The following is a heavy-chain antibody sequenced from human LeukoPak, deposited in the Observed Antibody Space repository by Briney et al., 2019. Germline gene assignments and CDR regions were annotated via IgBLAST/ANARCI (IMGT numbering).Heavy chain of an antibody. CDR3: ARRGIGYCTNGVCYQRYYYYYMDV. D-gene: IGHD2-8*01. CDR2: INHSGST. Sequence: SETLSLTCAVYGGSFSGYYWSWIRQPPGKGLEWIGEINHSGSTNYNPSLKSRVTISVDTSKNQFSLKLSSVTAADTAVYYCARRGIGYCTNGVCYQRYYYYYMDVWGKGTTVTVSS. CDR1: GGSFSGYY. J-gene: IGHJ6*03. V-gene: IGHV4-34*01.